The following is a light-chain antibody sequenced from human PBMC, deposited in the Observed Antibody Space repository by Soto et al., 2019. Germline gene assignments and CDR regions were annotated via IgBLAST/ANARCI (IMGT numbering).Light chain of an antibody. V-gene: IGLV2-14*01. J-gene: IGLJ3*02. CDR2: EVS. Sequence: QSALTQPASVSGSPGQSITISCTGTNSDIGGYNYVSWYQQHPGKAPKVMIYEVSHRPPWVSNRFSGSKSGNTASLTISGLQAEDEADYYCSSYTTSSTLVFGGGTKVIVL. CDR1: NSDIGGYNY. CDR3: SSYTTSSTLV.